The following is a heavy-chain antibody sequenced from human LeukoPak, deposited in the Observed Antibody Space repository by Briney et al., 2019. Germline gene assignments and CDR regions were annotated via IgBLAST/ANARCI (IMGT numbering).Heavy chain of an antibody. Sequence: GGSLRLSCAAAGFTFSSYWMSWVRQAPGKGLEWVANIKQEGSEKYYVDSVKGRFTISRDNAKNSLYLQMNCLRAEDTAVYYCARDKVDIVVVPAKESDYKYYYFMDVWGKGTTVTVSS. V-gene: IGHV3-7*01. CDR2: IKQEGSEK. D-gene: IGHD2-2*01. CDR3: ARDKVDIVVVPAKESDYKYYYFMDV. J-gene: IGHJ6*03. CDR1: GFTFSSYW.